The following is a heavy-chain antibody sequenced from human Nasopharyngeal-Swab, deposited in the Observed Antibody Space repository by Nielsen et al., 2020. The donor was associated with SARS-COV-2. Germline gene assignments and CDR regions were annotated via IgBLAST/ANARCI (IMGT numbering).Heavy chain of an antibody. CDR2: MNPNSGNT. CDR3: ARVLGRVTMVRGSLDY. CDR1: GYTFTSYD. V-gene: IGHV1-8*01. D-gene: IGHD3-10*01. Sequence: ASVKVSCKASGYTFTSYDINWVRQAPGQGLEWMGWMNPNSGNTGYAQKFQGRVTMTRNTSISTAYMELSSLRSEDTAVYYCARVLGRVTMVRGSLDYWGQGTLVTVSS. J-gene: IGHJ4*02.